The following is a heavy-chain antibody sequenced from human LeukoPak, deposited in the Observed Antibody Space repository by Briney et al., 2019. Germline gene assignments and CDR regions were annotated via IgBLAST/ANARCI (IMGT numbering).Heavy chain of an antibody. CDR3: ARTKVYSGRYYFDY. D-gene: IGHD1-26*01. CDR2: IYNSWST. V-gene: IGHV4-59*01. J-gene: IGHJ4*02. CDR1: GGSITSYY. Sequence: SETLSLTCTVSGGSITSYYWSWIRQPSGKGLEWIAYIYNSWSTNYNPSLKSRVTISVDTSKNQLSLKLSSVTAADTAVYYCARTKVYSGRYYFDYWGQGTLVSVSS.